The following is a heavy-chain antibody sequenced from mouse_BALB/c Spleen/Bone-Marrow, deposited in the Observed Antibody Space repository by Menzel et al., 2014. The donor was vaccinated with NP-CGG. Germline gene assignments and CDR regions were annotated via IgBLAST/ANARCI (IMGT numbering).Heavy chain of an antibody. CDR3: ARLYYYGLQDY. D-gene: IGHD1-1*01. CDR2: INPDSSTI. CDR1: GFDLSRYW. V-gene: IGHV4-1*02. J-gene: IGHJ2*01. Sequence: VQLQQSGGGLVQPGGSLKLSCAASGFDLSRYWMSWVRQAPGKGLEWIGEINPDSSTINYTPSLKDKFIISRDNAKNTLYLQMSKVRSEDTALYYCARLYYYGLQDYWGQGTTLTVSS.